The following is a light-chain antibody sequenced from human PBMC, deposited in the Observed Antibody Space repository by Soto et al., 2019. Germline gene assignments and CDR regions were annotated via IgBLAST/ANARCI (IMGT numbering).Light chain of an antibody. V-gene: IGKV3-20*01. CDR3: QQYHISPRT. Sequence: EVVLTQSPDTLSLSTGERATLSCRASQSVSSGHLAWYQHKPGQAPRLLIYGASNRAAGISDRFSGSGSGTDFTLTISRLESEDFAVYYCQQYHISPRTFGQGTKVEI. CDR1: QSVSSGH. CDR2: GAS. J-gene: IGKJ1*01.